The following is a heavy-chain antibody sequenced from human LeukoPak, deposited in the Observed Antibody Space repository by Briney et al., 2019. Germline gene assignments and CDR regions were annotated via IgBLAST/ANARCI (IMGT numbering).Heavy chain of an antibody. Sequence: SETLSLTCTVSGGSIINYYWSWIRQPPGKTLEWIGYIIYGGSTNYNPSLKSRLTISIDTSKTQVSLKLTSVTAADTAVYYCAREMGGFTAFDYWGQGTLVTVSS. CDR3: AREMGGFTAFDY. D-gene: IGHD3-16*01. J-gene: IGHJ4*02. CDR1: GGSIINYY. V-gene: IGHV4-59*01. CDR2: IIYGGST.